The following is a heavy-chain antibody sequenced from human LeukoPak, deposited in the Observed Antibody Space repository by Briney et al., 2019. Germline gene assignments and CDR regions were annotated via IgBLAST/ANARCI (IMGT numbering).Heavy chain of an antibody. Sequence: SGPTLVNPTQTLTLTCTFSGFSLSTSGVGVGWIRQPPGKALEWLALIYWNDDKSYSPSLKSRLTITKDTSKNQVVLTMTNMDPVDTATYFCAHLPRGYSSSWLNYWGQGTLVTVSS. CDR2: IYWNDDK. CDR3: AHLPRGYSSSWLNY. J-gene: IGHJ4*02. V-gene: IGHV2-5*01. D-gene: IGHD6-13*01. CDR1: GFSLSTSGVG.